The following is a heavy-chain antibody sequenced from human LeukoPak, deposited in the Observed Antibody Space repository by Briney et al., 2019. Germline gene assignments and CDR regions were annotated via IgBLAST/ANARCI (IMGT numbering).Heavy chain of an antibody. V-gene: IGHV1-3*01. D-gene: IGHD2-2*01. CDR2: INAGNGNT. CDR1: GYTFTSYA. CDR3: ARVGIVVVPAAMLDY. Sequence: ASVKVSCKASGYTFTSYAMHWVRQAPGQRLEWMGWINAGNGNTKYSQKFQGRVTITRDTSASTAYMELSSLRSEDTAVYHCARVGIVVVPAAMLDYWGQGTLVTVSS. J-gene: IGHJ4*02.